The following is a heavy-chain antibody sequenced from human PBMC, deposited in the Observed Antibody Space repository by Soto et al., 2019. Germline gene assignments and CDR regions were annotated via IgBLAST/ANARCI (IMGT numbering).Heavy chain of an antibody. D-gene: IGHD4-4*01. Sequence: XGPTLLTPTQTLTLTCNFSLFSLSGNGVGVGWIRQPPGKALEWLALIYWAGDLRYSPALKSRLTITQDPSKDQVVLTMTNMDPTDSGTYYRAHGSVQLLSTSHYFDPWGQRIRVTVSS. CDR1: LFSLSGNGVG. V-gene: IGHV2-5*02. CDR3: AHGSVQLLSTSHYFDP. CDR2: IYWAGDL. J-gene: IGHJ4*02.